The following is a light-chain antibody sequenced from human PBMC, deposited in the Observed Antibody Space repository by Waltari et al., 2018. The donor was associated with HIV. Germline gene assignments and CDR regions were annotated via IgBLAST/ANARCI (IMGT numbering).Light chain of an antibody. CDR3: CSYAGSSTSVV. V-gene: IGLV2-23*01. CDR1: SRDVGSYNP. CDR2: EGS. Sequence: QSALTQPASVSGSPGQSITISCTGTSRDVGSYNPVSWYQQHPGKAPKLMIYEGSKRPSGVSNRFSGSKSGNTASLTISGLQAEDEADYYCCSYAGSSTSVVFGGGTKLTVL. J-gene: IGLJ2*01.